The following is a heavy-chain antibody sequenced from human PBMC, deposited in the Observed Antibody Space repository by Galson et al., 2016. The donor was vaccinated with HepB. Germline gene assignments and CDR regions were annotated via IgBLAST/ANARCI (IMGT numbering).Heavy chain of an antibody. Sequence: SETLSLTCTVSGGSISSSSYYWGWIRQPPGKGLEWIGSIYYSGSTYYNPSLKSRVTISVDTSKNQFSLKLSSVTAADPAVYYCARHLKIQLWLRGNWFDPWGQGTLVTVSS. D-gene: IGHD5-18*01. CDR2: IYYSGST. V-gene: IGHV4-39*01. J-gene: IGHJ5*02. CDR1: GGSISSSSYY. CDR3: ARHLKIQLWLRGNWFDP.